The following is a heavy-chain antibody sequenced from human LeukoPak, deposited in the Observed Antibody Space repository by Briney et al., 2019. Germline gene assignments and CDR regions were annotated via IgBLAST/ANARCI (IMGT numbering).Heavy chain of an antibody. V-gene: IGHV4-34*01. CDR3: ARGEYSSSWSPYYYYYMDV. Sequence: SETLSLTCAVYGGSFSGYYWSWIRQPPGKGLEWIGEINHSGSTNYNPSLKSRVTISVDTSKNQFSLKLSSVTAADTAVYYCARGEYSSSWSPYYYYYMDVWGKGTTVTVSS. CDR2: INHSGST. J-gene: IGHJ6*03. CDR1: GGSFSGYY. D-gene: IGHD6-13*01.